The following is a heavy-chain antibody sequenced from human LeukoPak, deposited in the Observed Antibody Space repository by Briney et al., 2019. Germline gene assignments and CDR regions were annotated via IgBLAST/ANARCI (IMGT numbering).Heavy chain of an antibody. CDR1: GGSISSYY. CDR3: ARDKLYNYDSSGYYYFDY. Sequence: SETLSLTCTVSGGSISSYYWSWIRQPPGKGLEWIGYIYYSGSTNYNPSLKSRVTISVDTSKNQFSLKLSSVTAADTAVYYCARDKLYNYDSSGYYYFDYWGQGNLVTVSS. D-gene: IGHD3-22*01. CDR2: IYYSGST. V-gene: IGHV4-59*12. J-gene: IGHJ4*02.